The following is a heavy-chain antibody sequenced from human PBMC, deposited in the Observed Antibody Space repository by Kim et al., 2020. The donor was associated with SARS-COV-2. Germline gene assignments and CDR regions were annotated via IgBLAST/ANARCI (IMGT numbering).Heavy chain of an antibody. D-gene: IGHD3-10*01. J-gene: IGHJ6*01. CDR3: ARDVEAITMVRGVYYYYSG. CDR2: IIPILGIA. CDR1: GGTFSSFA. Sequence: SVKVSCKASGGTFSSFAISWVRQAPGQGLEWMGRIIPILGIANYAQKFQGRVTLTADKSTSTAYMELSSLRSEDTAVYYCARDVEAITMVRGVYYYYSG. V-gene: IGHV1-69*04.